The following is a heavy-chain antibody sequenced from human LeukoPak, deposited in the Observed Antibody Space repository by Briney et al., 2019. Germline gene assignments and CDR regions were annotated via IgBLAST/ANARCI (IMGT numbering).Heavy chain of an antibody. CDR2: IYYSGST. D-gene: IGHD1-26*01. V-gene: IGHV4-39*01. J-gene: IGHJ4*02. CDR3: ARRSGSYYDRAPFDY. Sequence: SETLSLTCTVSGGSISSSSYYWGWIRQPPGKGLEWIGSIYYSGSTYYNPSLKSRVTISVDTSKSQFSLKLSSVTAADTAVYYCARRSGSYYDRAPFDYWGQGTLVTVSS. CDR1: GGSISSSSYY.